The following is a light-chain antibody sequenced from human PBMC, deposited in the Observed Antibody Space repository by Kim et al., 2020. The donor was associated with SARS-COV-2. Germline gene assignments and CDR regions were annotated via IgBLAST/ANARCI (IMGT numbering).Light chain of an antibody. CDR1: QGISNY. CDR3: QKCSGAPWT. CDR2: AAS. J-gene: IGKJ1*01. V-gene: IGKV1-27*01. Sequence: ASVGDRVPITCRASQGISNYLAWYQQKPWKAPKLLIYAASALQSGVPSRFSGSGSGTDFTLTINSLQPEDVATYYCQKCSGAPWTFGQGTKVDIK.